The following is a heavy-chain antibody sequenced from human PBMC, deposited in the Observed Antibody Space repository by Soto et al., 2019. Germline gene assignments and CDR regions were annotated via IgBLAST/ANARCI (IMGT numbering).Heavy chain of an antibody. D-gene: IGHD3-10*01. J-gene: IGHJ4*02. CDR2: IYHSGST. CDR1: GGSISSGGYS. Sequence: QLQLQESGSGLVKPSQTLSLTCAVSGGSISSGGYSWSWIRQPPGKGLEGIGYIYHSGSTYYNPSVKGRVTIAEDRSKNQFSLKLSSVTAADTAVYYCARQSDHYYGSVAFDYWGQGTLVTVSS. CDR3: ARQSDHYYGSVAFDY. V-gene: IGHV4-30-2*01.